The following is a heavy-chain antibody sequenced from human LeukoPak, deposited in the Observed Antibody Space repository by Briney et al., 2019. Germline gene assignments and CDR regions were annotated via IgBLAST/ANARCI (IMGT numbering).Heavy chain of an antibody. D-gene: IGHD2-21*02. CDR1: GFTFSSYG. J-gene: IGHJ3*02. CDR3: ARDQSPYCGGDCFGSRPTSAFDI. Sequence: GGSLRLSCAASGFTFSSYGMHWIRQAPGKGLEWVAVIWYDGSNKYYADSVKGRFTISRDNSKNTLYLQTNSLRAEDTAVYYCARDQSPYCGGDCFGSRPTSAFDIWGQGTMVTVSS. CDR2: IWYDGSNK. V-gene: IGHV3-33*01.